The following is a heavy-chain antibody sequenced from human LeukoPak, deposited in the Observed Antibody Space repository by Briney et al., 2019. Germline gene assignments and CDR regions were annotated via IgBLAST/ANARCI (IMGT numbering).Heavy chain of an antibody. CDR1: GGTFSSYA. Sequence: GASVKVSCKASGGTFSSYAISWVRQAPGQGLEWMGRIIPIFGIANYAQKFQGRVTITADKSTSTAYMELSSLRSEDTAVYYCARDRRGVYYYDSSGYNNWFDPWGQGTLVTVSS. CDR3: ARDRRGVYYYDSSGYNNWFDP. V-gene: IGHV1-69*04. D-gene: IGHD3-22*01. J-gene: IGHJ5*02. CDR2: IIPIFGIA.